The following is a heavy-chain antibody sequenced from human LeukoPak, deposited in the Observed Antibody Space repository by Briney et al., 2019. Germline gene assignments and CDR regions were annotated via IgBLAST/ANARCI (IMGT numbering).Heavy chain of an antibody. CDR3: AKDPFDSSGYFYGYNWFDP. V-gene: IGHV3-7*03. CDR2: IKQDGSEK. Sequence: GGSLRLSCATSGFIFSNYWMNWVRQAPGKGLEWVANIKQDGSEKYYVDSVKGRFTISRDNSKNTLYLQMNSLRAEDTAVYYCAKDPFDSSGYFYGYNWFDPWGQGTLVTVSS. CDR1: GFIFSNYW. J-gene: IGHJ5*02. D-gene: IGHD3-22*01.